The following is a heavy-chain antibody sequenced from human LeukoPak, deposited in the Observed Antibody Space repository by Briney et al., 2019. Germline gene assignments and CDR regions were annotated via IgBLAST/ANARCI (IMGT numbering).Heavy chain of an antibody. CDR3: ARLSGGNSDRSAY. V-gene: IGHV3-23*01. CDR1: GFTFGSYA. CDR2: ISAGGGST. J-gene: IGHJ4*02. Sequence: PGGSLRLSCVASGFTFGSYAMSWVRQAPGKGLEWVSGISAGGGSTYYKDSVKGQFIISRDNSKNTLFLQMNNLGAEDTAIFYCARLSGGNSDRSAYWGQGALVTVSS. D-gene: IGHD4-23*01.